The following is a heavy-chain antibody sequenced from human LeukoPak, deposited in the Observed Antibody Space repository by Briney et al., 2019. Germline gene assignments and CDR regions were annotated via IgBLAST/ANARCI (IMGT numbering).Heavy chain of an antibody. CDR3: ARDRNYDHAFDI. V-gene: IGHV4-4*07. CDR1: GCSISTYY. J-gene: IGHJ3*02. Sequence: SETLSLTCTVSGCSISTYYWSWLRQPAGKGLEWIGRIYTSGSTNYNPSLKSRVTMSVDTSKNQFSLKLSSVTAADTAIYFCARDRNYDHAFDIWGQGTMVTVSS. D-gene: IGHD3-22*01. CDR2: IYTSGST.